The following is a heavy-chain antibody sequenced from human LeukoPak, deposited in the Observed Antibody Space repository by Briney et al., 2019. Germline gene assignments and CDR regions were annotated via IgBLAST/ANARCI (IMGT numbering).Heavy chain of an antibody. Sequence: GGSLRLSCAVSGFTFSNSVMGWVRQAPGKGLEWVSAIGGSGDSTYYTDSVTGRFTISRDNSENTLYLQMNSLRVEDTALYYCARLPTGYPNWFDPWGQGTLVTVSS. CDR3: ARLPTGYPNWFDP. CDR1: GFTFSNSV. D-gene: IGHD3-9*01. CDR2: IGGSGDST. J-gene: IGHJ5*02. V-gene: IGHV3-23*01.